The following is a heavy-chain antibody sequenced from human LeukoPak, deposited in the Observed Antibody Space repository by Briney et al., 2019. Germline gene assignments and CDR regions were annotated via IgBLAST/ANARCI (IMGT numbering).Heavy chain of an antibody. V-gene: IGHV1-2*02. CDR1: GYTFTAYY. Sequence: GASVKVSCKASGYTFTAYYMHWVRQAPGQGLDWMGWINPQSGDTKFAQKFQGRVTMTRDTSISTAYMELTSLRSDDTAVYYCARDNDYVWGSYRPTFDYWGQGTLVTVSS. CDR3: ARDNDYVWGSYRPTFDY. D-gene: IGHD3-16*02. J-gene: IGHJ4*02. CDR2: INPQSGDT.